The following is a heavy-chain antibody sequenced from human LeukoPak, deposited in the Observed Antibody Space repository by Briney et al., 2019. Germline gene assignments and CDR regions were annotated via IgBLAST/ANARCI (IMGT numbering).Heavy chain of an antibody. J-gene: IGHJ4*02. CDR2: INAGNGNT. CDR3: ARGGYSYGSSYFDY. Sequence: ASVKVSCKASGYTFTSYAMHWVRQAPGQRLEWMGWINAGNGNTKYSQKFQGSVTITRDTSASTAYMELSSLRSEDTAVYYCARGGYSYGSSYFDYWGQGTLVTVSP. D-gene: IGHD5-18*01. V-gene: IGHV1-3*01. CDR1: GYTFTSYA.